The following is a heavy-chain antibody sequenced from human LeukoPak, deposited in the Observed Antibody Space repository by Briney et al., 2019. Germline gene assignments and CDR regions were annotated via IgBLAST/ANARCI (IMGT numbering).Heavy chain of an antibody. CDR3: ATARRSTVVTLFDY. J-gene: IGHJ4*02. CDR1: GFTFSSYS. D-gene: IGHD4-23*01. CDR2: ISGGGGST. V-gene: IGHV3-23*01. Sequence: PGGSLRLSCAASGFTFSSYSMNWVRQAPGKGLEWVAAISGGGGSTFYADSVKGRFTISRDNSKNTLYLQMNSLRAADTAVYSCATARRSTVVTLFDYWGQGTLVTVSS.